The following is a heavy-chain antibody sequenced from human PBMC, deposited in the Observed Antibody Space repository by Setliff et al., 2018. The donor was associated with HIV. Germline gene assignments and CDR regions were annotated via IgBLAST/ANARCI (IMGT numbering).Heavy chain of an antibody. CDR2: IYSTGDT. J-gene: IGHJ4*02. D-gene: IGHD3-22*01. CDR1: GGSISNFY. CDR3: ARVRLTMIMMVDYFDQ. Sequence: KTSETLSLTCSVSGGSISNFYWSWIRQPPGKGLEWVGHIYSTGDTNYNPSLKRRVTLSADTSKHQLSLSLTSVTAADTAVYYCARVRLTMIMMVDYFDQWGQGTLVTVSS. V-gene: IGHV4-4*07.